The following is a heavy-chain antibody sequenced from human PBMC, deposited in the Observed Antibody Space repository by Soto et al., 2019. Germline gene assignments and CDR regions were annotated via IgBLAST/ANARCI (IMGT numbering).Heavy chain of an antibody. J-gene: IGHJ5*02. V-gene: IGHV3-30-3*01. CDR3: ARDGTYYDFWSGYYTGLGGWFDP. Sequence: QVQLVESGGGVVQPGRSLRLSCAASGFTFSSYAMHWIRQAPGKGLEWVAVISYDGSNKYYADSVKGRFTISRDNSKNTLYLQMNSLRAEDTAGYYCARDGTYYDFWSGYYTGLGGWFDPWGQGTLVTVSS. D-gene: IGHD3-3*01. CDR1: GFTFSSYA. CDR2: ISYDGSNK.